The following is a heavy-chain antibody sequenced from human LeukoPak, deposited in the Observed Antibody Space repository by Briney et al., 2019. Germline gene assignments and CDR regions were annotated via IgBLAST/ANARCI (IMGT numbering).Heavy chain of an antibody. CDR2: INHSGSP. Sequence: PSEALSLTCAVYGGSFRGYYWGWVRQTPGKGLEWIGEINHSGSPNYTPSLQSRVTISVDTSKNQFSLKLSSVTAADTAGYYCARGPYSSSWFDYWGQGTLVTVSS. CDR3: ARGPYSSSWFDY. J-gene: IGHJ4*02. V-gene: IGHV4-34*01. CDR1: GGSFRGYY. D-gene: IGHD6-13*01.